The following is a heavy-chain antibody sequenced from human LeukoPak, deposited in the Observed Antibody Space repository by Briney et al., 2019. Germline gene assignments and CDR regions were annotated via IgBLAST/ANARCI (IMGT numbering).Heavy chain of an antibody. D-gene: IGHD4-17*01. CDR2: INPSGGST. J-gene: IGHJ4*02. CDR1: GGTFRKYA. CDR3: ARGPDYGDYVDDPVPFDY. Sequence: ASVKVSCKASGGTFRKYAISWVRQAPGQGLEWMGIINPSGGSTSYAQEFQGRVTMTRDTSTSTVYMELSSLRSEDTAVYYCARGPDYGDYVDDPVPFDYWGRGTLVTVSP. V-gene: IGHV1-46*01.